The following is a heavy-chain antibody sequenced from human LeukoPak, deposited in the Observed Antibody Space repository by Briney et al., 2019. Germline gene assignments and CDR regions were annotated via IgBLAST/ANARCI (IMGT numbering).Heavy chain of an antibody. D-gene: IGHD3-22*01. Sequence: SETLSLTCAVSGGSISSSNWWSWVRQPPGKGLEWIGEIYHSGSTNYNPSLKSRVTISVDKSKNQFSLKLSSVTAADTAVYYCAREGTTYYYDSSGYAYFDYWGQGTLVTVSS. V-gene: IGHV4-4*02. J-gene: IGHJ4*02. CDR1: GGSISSSNW. CDR3: AREGTTYYYDSSGYAYFDY. CDR2: IYHSGST.